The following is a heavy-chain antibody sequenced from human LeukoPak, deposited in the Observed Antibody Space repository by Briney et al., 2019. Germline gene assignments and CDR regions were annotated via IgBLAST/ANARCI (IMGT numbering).Heavy chain of an antibody. CDR3: ARDLIPYGSGSYYNGYYYYYMDV. V-gene: IGHV1-69*13. CDR2: IIPIFGTA. CDR1: GGTFSSYA. Sequence: SVKVSCKASGGTFSSYAISWVRQAPGQGLEWMGGIIPIFGTANYAQKFQGRVTITADESTSTAYMELSSLRSEDTAVYYCARDLIPYGSGSYYNGYYYYYMDVWGKGTTVTISS. D-gene: IGHD3-10*01. J-gene: IGHJ6*03.